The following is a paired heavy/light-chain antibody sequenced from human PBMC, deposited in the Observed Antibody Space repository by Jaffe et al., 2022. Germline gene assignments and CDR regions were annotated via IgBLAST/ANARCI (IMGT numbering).Heavy chain of an antibody. J-gene: IGHJ5*02. CDR3: ARDPGYYGSGSYYNNWFDP. CDR2: IIPIFGTA. Sequence: QVQLVQSGAEVKKPGSSVKVSCKASGGTFSSYAISWVRQAPGQGLEWMGGIIPIFGTANYAQKFQGRVTITTDESTSTAYMELSSLRSEDTAVYYCARDPGYYGSGSYYNNWFDPWGQGTLVTVSS. D-gene: IGHD3-10*01. V-gene: IGHV1-69*05. CDR1: GGTFSSYA.
Light chain of an antibody. Sequence: SYVLTQPPSVSVAPGQTARITCGGNNIGSKSVHWYQQKPGQAPVLVVYDDSDRPSGIPERFSGSNSGNTATLTISRVEAGDEADYYCQVWDSSSEYVVFGGGTKLTVL. CDR1: NIGSKS. CDR2: DDS. CDR3: QVWDSSSEYVV. J-gene: IGLJ2*01. V-gene: IGLV3-21*02.